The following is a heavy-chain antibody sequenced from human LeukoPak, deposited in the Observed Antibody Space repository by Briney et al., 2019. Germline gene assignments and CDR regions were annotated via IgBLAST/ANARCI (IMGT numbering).Heavy chain of an antibody. CDR3: ARGSYENWFDP. D-gene: IGHD5-12*01. CDR2: IIPIFGTA. Sequence: EASVKVSCKASGGTFISYAISWVRQAPGQGGEGMGRIIPIFGTAKYAQKFQGRVTITTDEYTSTAYMELSRLRYKDTAVYYCARGSYENWFDPWGQGTLVTVSS. J-gene: IGHJ5*02. V-gene: IGHV1-69*05. CDR1: GGTFISYA.